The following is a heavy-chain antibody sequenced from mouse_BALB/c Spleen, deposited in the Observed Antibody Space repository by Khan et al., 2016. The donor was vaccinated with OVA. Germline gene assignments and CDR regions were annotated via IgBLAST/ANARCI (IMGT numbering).Heavy chain of an antibody. Sequence: QVQLKESGPGLVAPSQSLSITCTVSGFSLSSYNIHWVRQPPGKGLEWLGMIWGGGGTDYNSTLKIRLSISKDNSKSQVFLKMNSLQTDDTAMYFCARAYYRYDGYYAMDYGGQGTSVTVSS. CDR2: IWGGGGT. V-gene: IGHV2-6-4*01. D-gene: IGHD2-14*01. J-gene: IGHJ4*01. CDR3: ARAYYRYDGYYAMDY. CDR1: GFSLSSYN.